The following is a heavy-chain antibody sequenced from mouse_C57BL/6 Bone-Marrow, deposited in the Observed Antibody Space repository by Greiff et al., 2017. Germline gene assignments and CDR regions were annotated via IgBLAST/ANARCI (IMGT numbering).Heavy chain of an antibody. V-gene: IGHV5-4*01. CDR2: ISDGGSYT. D-gene: IGHD1-1*02. CDR3: ARDGPLWPYAMDY. Sequence: EVKLEESGGGLVKPGGSLKLSCAASGFTFSSYAMSWVRQTPEKRLEWVATISDGGSYTYYPDNVKGRFTISRDNAKNNLYLQMSHLKSEDTAMYYCARDGPLWPYAMDYWGQGTSVTVSS. CDR1: GFTFSSYA. J-gene: IGHJ4*01.